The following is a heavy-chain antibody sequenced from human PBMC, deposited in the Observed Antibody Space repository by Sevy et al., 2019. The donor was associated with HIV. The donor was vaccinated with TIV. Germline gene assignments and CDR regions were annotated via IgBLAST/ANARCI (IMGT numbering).Heavy chain of an antibody. J-gene: IGHJ4*02. CDR1: GFTFNNAW. Sequence: GGSLRLSCAASGFTFNNAWMSWVRQAPGKGLEWVGRIKSKTDGGTTDYAAPVKGRVTTSREDSKNTLYLQMNSLKAEDTAVYYCTTQILLWFGESSYYFDYWGQGTLVTVSS. CDR2: IKSKTDGGTT. D-gene: IGHD3-10*01. CDR3: TTQILLWFGESSYYFDY. V-gene: IGHV3-15*01.